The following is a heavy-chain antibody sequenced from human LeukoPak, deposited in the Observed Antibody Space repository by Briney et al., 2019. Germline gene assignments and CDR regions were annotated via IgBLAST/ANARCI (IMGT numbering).Heavy chain of an antibody. Sequence: TSETLSLTCTVSGYSVSSGYFWGWIRQPPGKRLEWIGNMYHTGTTYYNPSLKSRVTITIDTSKNQISLKLSSVTAADTAVYYCAREGDSSSVGWFDPWGQGTLVTVSS. D-gene: IGHD6-13*01. V-gene: IGHV4-38-2*02. CDR1: GYSVSSGYF. CDR2: MYHTGTT. J-gene: IGHJ5*02. CDR3: AREGDSSSVGWFDP.